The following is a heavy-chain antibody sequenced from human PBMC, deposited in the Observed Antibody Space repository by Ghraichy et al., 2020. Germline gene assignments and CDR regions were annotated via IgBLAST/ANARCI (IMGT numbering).Heavy chain of an antibody. CDR2: ISSNGGST. CDR3: VKGPSYGYHDYFDY. CDR1: GFTFSSYA. J-gene: IGHJ4*02. Sequence: GGSLRLSCSASGFTFSSYAMHWVRQAPGKGLEYVSAISSNGGSTYYADSVKGRFTISRDNSKNTLYLQMSSLRAEDTAVYYCVKGPSYGYHDYFDYWGQGTLVTVSS. D-gene: IGHD5-18*01. V-gene: IGHV3-64D*06.